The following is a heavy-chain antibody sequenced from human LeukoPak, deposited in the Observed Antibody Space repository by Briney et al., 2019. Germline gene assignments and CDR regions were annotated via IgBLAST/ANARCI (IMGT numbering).Heavy chain of an antibody. CDR3: ARSRYGSIYYFDY. J-gene: IGHJ4*02. Sequence: SETLSLTCTVSGRSISSYYWSWIRQPPGKGREWIGYIYYSGSTNYNPSLKSRVTISVDTSKNQFSLKLTSVTAADTAVYYCARSRYGSIYYFDYWGQGTLVTVSS. D-gene: IGHD3-10*01. CDR1: GRSISSYY. CDR2: IYYSGST. V-gene: IGHV4-59*08.